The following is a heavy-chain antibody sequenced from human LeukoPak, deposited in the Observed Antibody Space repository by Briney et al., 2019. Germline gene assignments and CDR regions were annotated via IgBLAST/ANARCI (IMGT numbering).Heavy chain of an antibody. CDR2: TKQEGSEK. Sequence: GGSLRLSCEASGFTFSSYWMSWVPQAPGKGREWVANTKQEGSEKYYVDSVKGRFTISRDNAKNFLYLQMNSLRAEDTAVYYCARDRGYNWNYGGEIDYWGQGDLVTVSS. CDR1: GFTFSSYW. V-gene: IGHV3-7*05. D-gene: IGHD1-7*01. J-gene: IGHJ4*02. CDR3: ARDRGYNWNYGGEIDY.